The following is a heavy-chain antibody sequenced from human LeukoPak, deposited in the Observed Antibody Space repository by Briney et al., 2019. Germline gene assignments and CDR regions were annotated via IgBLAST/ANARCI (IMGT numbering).Heavy chain of an antibody. CDR2: IYSSGST. D-gene: IGHD1-14*01. CDR1: GGSISSDSYY. J-gene: IGHJ6*02. CDR3: ARESWHLRTNYYYGMDV. Sequence: NPSQTLSLTCTVSGGSISSDSYYWRWIRQPAGKGLEWIERIYSSGSTNYNPSLKSRVTILVDTFKNQFSLKLSSVTAADTAVYYCARESWHLRTNYYYGMDVWGQGTTVTVSS. V-gene: IGHV4-61*02.